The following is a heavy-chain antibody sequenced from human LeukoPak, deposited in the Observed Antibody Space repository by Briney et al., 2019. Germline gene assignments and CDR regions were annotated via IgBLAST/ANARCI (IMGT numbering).Heavy chain of an antibody. D-gene: IGHD1-26*01. V-gene: IGHV3-23*01. Sequence: GGSLGLSCLTSGFTLSTNAMSWVRQAPGKGLEWISGISGSGASTYYADSVKGRFTISRDDSGNTLYLQMNSLRGDDTAVYYCAKDVGKWESLHFFDYWGQGTLVTVSS. CDR3: AKDVGKWESLHFFDY. J-gene: IGHJ4*02. CDR2: ISGSGAST. CDR1: GFTLSTNA.